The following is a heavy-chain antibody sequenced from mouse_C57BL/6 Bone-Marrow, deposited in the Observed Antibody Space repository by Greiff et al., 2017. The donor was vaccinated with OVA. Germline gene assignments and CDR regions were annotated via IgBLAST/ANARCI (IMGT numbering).Heavy chain of an antibody. CDR1: GYTFTGYW. V-gene: IGHV1-9*01. CDR2: ILPGSGST. CDR3: ASQNWAWFAY. D-gene: IGHD4-1*01. Sequence: VQLQQSGAELMKPGASVKLSCKATGYTFTGYWIEWVKQRPGHGLEWIGEILPGSGSTNYNEKFKGKATFTADTSSNTAYMQLSILTTEDSAIYYCASQNWAWFAYWGQGTLVTVSA. J-gene: IGHJ3*01.